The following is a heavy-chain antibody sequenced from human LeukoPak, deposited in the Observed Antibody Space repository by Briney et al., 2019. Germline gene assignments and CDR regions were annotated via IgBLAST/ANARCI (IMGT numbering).Heavy chain of an antibody. CDR3: ARRHYDSSGYFYTFQH. Sequence: SETLSLTCAVYGVSFSGYYWDWIRQPPGKGLEWIGNFYYSGSTHYNPSLKSRVTISVDTSKNQFSLKLSSVTAADTAVYYCARRHYDSSGYFYTFQHWGQGTLVTVSS. D-gene: IGHD3-22*01. CDR2: FYYSGST. V-gene: IGHV4-34*01. J-gene: IGHJ1*01. CDR1: GVSFSGYY.